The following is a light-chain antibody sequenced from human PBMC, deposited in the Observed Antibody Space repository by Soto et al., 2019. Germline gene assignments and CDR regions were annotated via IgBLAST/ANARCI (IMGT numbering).Light chain of an antibody. V-gene: IGLV1-51*01. CDR3: GTWDSSLTAV. J-gene: IGLJ7*01. CDR2: DSN. CDR1: SSNIGSNS. Sequence: QTVVTKPPSVSAAPGQKVTISCSGSSSNIGSNSVSWYQQLPGKAPKLLIYDSNKRPSGIPDRFSGSKSGSSATLGITGLQTGDEADYYCGTWDSSLTAVFGGGTQLTVL.